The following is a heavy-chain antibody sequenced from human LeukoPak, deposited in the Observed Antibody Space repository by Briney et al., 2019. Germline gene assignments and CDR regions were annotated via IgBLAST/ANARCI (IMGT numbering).Heavy chain of an antibody. Sequence: SETLSLTCTVSGGSISSSNYYWGWIRQPPGKGLEWIGSIYYSGSTYYNPSLKSRVTISVDTSKNQFSLKLSSVTAADTAVSYCARLDGYCSGGSCYSVSFVDPWGQGTLVTVSS. V-gene: IGHV4-39*01. CDR1: GGSISSSNYY. D-gene: IGHD2-15*01. CDR3: ARLDGYCSGGSCYSVSFVDP. J-gene: IGHJ5*02. CDR2: IYYSGST.